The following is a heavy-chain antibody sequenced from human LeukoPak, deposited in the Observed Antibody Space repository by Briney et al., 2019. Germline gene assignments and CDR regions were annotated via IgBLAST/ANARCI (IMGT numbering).Heavy chain of an antibody. D-gene: IGHD2-15*01. Sequence: ASVKVSCKASGYTFIGYYMHWVRQAPGQGLEWMGWINPNSGGTNCAQKFQGRVTMTRDTSISTAYMELSRLRSDDTAVYYCARDRLGVAGTVDYGMDVWGQGTTVTVSS. V-gene: IGHV1-2*02. CDR3: ARDRLGVAGTVDYGMDV. CDR2: INPNSGGT. CDR1: GYTFIGYY. J-gene: IGHJ6*02.